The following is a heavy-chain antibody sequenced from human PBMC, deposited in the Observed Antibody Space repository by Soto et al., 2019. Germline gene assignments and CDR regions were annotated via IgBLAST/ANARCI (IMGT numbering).Heavy chain of an antibody. CDR2: ISGSGVIK. Sequence: EVQLLESGGGLVQPGGSLRLSCAASGFTFPDYAMSWVRQAPGKGLEWVSGISGSGVIKYYADSVKGRFTISRDNSKNRVYLQINTLRPRDTAVYYCAKDMGPPVISGYPSPYFNLWGRGTLVTFPS. V-gene: IGHV3-23*01. CDR3: AKDMGPPVISGYPSPYFNL. D-gene: IGHD5-12*01. CDR1: GFTFPDYA. J-gene: IGHJ2*01.